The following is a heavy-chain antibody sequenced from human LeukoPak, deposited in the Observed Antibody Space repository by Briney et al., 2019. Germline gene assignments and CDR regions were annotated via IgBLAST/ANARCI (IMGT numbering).Heavy chain of an antibody. D-gene: IGHD3-22*01. V-gene: IGHV3-23*01. CDR2: ISGGGDKT. CDR3: AKSAGYTSGSQHNFDY. CDR1: GLTFSSQA. Sequence: GGSLRLSCAASGLTFSSQAMSSVRQAPGKGLEWVSAISGGGDKTYYADSVKGRFTISRDNSKNTLYVQMNNLKVEDTAVYYCAKSAGYTSGSQHNFDYWGQGTLVTVSS. J-gene: IGHJ4*02.